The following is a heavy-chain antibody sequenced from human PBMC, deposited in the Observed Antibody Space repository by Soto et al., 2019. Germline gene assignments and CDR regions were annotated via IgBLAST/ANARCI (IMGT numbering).Heavy chain of an antibody. CDR1: GYNFAGYW. V-gene: IGHV5-51*01. CDR3: ARGGVSTRTFDY. CDR2: IYPSDSDT. Sequence: PGESLKISCKGSGYNFAGYWLAWVRQMPGKGLELVVIIYPSDSDTRYRPSFQGQVTISADKSISSAYLQWSSLRASDTAMYYCARGGVSTRTFDYWGQGTPVTVSS. J-gene: IGHJ4*02. D-gene: IGHD3-3*01.